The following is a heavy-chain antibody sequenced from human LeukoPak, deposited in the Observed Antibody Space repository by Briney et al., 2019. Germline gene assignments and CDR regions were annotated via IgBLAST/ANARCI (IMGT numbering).Heavy chain of an antibody. D-gene: IGHD6-25*01. V-gene: IGHV3-23*01. CDR2: INASGGRT. CDR1: GFIFSSYA. CDR3: TRNLSNGFDY. Sequence: PGGSLRLSCTASGFIFSSYAMTWVRQAPRKGLEWVSGINASGGRTYYTESVKGRFTISRDSSKNTLYLQMNSLRAEDTAVYYCTRNLSNGFDYWGQGTLVTVSS. J-gene: IGHJ4*02.